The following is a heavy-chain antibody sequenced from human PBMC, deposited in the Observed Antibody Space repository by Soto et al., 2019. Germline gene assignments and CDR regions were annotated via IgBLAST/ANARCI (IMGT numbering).Heavy chain of an antibody. V-gene: IGHV4-4*02. Sequence: SETLSLTCAVSGDSISGSQWWSWVRLPPGKGLEWIGEISHTGTTNYNPSLKSRVTMSVDKPKNQFSLNLTSVTAADTAVYYCARVNTENYNVDNWGQGTLVTVSS. D-gene: IGHD1-1*01. J-gene: IGHJ4*02. CDR2: ISHTGTT. CDR3: ARVNTENYNVDN. CDR1: GDSISGSQW.